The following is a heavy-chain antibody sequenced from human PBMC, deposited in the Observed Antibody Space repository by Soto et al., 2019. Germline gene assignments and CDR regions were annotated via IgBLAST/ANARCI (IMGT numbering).Heavy chain of an antibody. Sequence: EVQLVESGGGLVQPRESLRLSCAASGFTFSYYWMHWVRQAPGKGPVWVSRIHSDGSSTTYADSVKGRFSISRDNARNTVYLQMNSLRAEDTAVYYCARGDRGAFDLWGQGTVLTVSS. J-gene: IGHJ3*01. CDR1: GFTFSYYW. V-gene: IGHV3-74*01. D-gene: IGHD1-26*01. CDR3: ARGDRGAFDL. CDR2: IHSDGSST.